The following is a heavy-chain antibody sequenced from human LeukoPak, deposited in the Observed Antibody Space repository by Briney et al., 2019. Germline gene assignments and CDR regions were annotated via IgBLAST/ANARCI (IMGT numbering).Heavy chain of an antibody. CDR2: IYYSGST. CDR3: VRAAATTVVTPGGYYYYYYMDV. D-gene: IGHD4-23*01. Sequence: SETLSLTCTVSGGSISSYYWSWIRQPPGKGLEWIGYIYYSGSTNYNPSLKSRVTISVDTSKNQFSLKLSSVTAADTAVYYCVRAAATTVVTPGGYYYYYYMDVWGKGTTVTVSS. CDR1: GGSISSYY. J-gene: IGHJ6*03. V-gene: IGHV4-59*01.